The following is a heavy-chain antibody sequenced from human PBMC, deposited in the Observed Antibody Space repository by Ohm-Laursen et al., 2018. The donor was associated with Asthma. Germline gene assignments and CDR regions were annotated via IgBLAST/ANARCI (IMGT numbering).Heavy chain of an antibody. CDR3: AKGLGTTTIPPRALYYGMDV. Sequence: LSLTCTASGFTFRSYALHWVRQAPGKGLEWVSGIRWNSGSIGYADSVKGRFTISRDNAKNSLYLQMNSLRAEDTALYYCAKGLGTTTIPPRALYYGMDVWGQGTTVTVSS. D-gene: IGHD2/OR15-2a*01. J-gene: IGHJ6*02. CDR1: GFTFRSYA. CDR2: IRWNSGSI. V-gene: IGHV3-9*01.